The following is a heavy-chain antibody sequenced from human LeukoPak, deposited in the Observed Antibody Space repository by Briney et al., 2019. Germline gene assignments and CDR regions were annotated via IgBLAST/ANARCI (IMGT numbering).Heavy chain of an antibody. J-gene: IGHJ4*02. CDR2: ISSSSSYI. Sequence: GGSLRLSCAASGFIVSSNYMSWVRQAPGKGLEWVSSISSSSSYIYYADSVKGRFTISRDNAKNSLYLQMNSLRAEDTAVYYCARDPYYYDSSGYYPFDYWGQGTLVTVSS. D-gene: IGHD3-22*01. CDR3: ARDPYYYDSSGYYPFDY. CDR1: GFIVSSNY. V-gene: IGHV3-21*01.